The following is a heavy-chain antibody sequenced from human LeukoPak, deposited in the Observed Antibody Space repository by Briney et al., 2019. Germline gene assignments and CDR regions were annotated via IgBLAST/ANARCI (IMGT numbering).Heavy chain of an antibody. CDR1: GYTFTGYY. CDR2: INPNSGGT. J-gene: IGHJ6*03. D-gene: IGHD6-19*01. Sequence: ASVKVSCKASGYTFTGYYMHWVRQAPGQGLEWMGWINPNSGGTNYAQKFQGRVTMTRDTSISTAYMELSRLRSDDTAVYYCARGKSSGWYLFHMDVWGKGTTVTISS. V-gene: IGHV1-2*02. CDR3: ARGKSSGWYLFHMDV.